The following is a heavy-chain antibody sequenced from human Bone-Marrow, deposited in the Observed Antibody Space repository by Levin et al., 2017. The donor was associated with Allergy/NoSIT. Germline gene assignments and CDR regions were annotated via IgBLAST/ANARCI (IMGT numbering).Heavy chain of an antibody. CDR3: ATHWGKVRGGDS. CDR1: GFTFSAYA. V-gene: IGHV3-23*01. J-gene: IGHJ5*01. D-gene: IGHD3-10*01. Sequence: GESLKISCAASGFTFSAYAMKWIRQAPGKGLEWVSMISDSGATTRYADSLKGRFTISRDNSKNTVFLEMNSLRAEDTAIYYCATHWGKVRGGDSWGQGTLVTVSS. CDR2: ISDSGATT.